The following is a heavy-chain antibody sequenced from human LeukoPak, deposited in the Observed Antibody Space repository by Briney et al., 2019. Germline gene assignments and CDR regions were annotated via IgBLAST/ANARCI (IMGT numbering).Heavy chain of an antibody. CDR3: AKDLHRGAYDSSGYYFGRQPGGIDL. V-gene: IGHV3-30*18. CDR1: GFTFSYYG. D-gene: IGHD3-22*01. J-gene: IGHJ2*01. Sequence: PGGSLRLSCAASGFTFSYYGLHWVRQAPGKGLEWVSLISTDASNKNYADSVKGRFTISRDNSKNTLYLQMNSLRAEDTAVYYCAKDLHRGAYDSSGYYFGRQPGGIDLWGRGTLVTVSS. CDR2: ISTDASNK.